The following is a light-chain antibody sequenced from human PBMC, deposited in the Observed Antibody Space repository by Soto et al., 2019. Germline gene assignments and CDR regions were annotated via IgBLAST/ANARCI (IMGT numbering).Light chain of an antibody. V-gene: IGLV1-40*01. CDR3: QSYDSSLSGSWV. Sequence: QSVLTQPPSVSGAPGQRVTISCTGSSSNIGAGYDVHWYQQLPGTAPKLLIYDTYRRPSGVPDRFSGSKSGTSASLAITGLQAEDEADYYRQSYDSSLSGSWVFGGGTKVTVL. J-gene: IGLJ3*02. CDR2: DTY. CDR1: SSNIGAGYD.